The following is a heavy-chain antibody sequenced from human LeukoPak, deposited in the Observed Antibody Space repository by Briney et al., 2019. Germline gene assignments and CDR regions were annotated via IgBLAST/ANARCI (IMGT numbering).Heavy chain of an antibody. CDR1: GGSFSGYY. V-gene: IGHV4-34*12. J-gene: IGHJ6*03. CDR3: ARHNNYYYGSGSYYSYYYYYYMDV. Sequence: PSETLSLTCAVYGGSFSGYYWGWIRQAPGKGLEWLGRIFHTGHTYDNPSLKSPVTLSVDTSKNQFSLKLSSVTAPDTAVYYCARHNNYYYGSGSYYSYYYYYYMDVWGKGTTVTISS. D-gene: IGHD3-10*01. CDR2: IFHTGHT.